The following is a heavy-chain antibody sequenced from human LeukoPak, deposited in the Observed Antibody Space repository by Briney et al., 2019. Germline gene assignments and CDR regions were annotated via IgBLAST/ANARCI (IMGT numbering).Heavy chain of an antibody. CDR1: GGSISSGGYS. J-gene: IGHJ4*02. V-gene: IGHV4-30-2*01. Sequence: SETLSLTCAVSGGSISSGGYSWSWIRQPPGKGLEWIGYIYHSGSTYYNPSLKSRVTISVDRSKNQFSLQLNSVTPEDTAVYYCARDKGWSSGWDALDYWGQGTLVTVSS. D-gene: IGHD6-19*01. CDR3: ARDKGWSSGWDALDY. CDR2: IYHSGST.